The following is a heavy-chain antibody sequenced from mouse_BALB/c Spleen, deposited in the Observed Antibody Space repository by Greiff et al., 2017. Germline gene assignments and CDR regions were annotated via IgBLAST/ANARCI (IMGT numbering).Heavy chain of an antibody. CDR3: ARQSSYDSFAY. CDR2: ISSGGSYT. V-gene: IGHV5-6*01. CDR1: GFTFSSYG. Sequence: EVHLVESGGDLVKPGGSLKLSCAASGFTFSSYGMSWVRQTPDKRLEWVATISSGGSYTYYPDSVKGRFTIARDNAKNTLYLQMSRLKSEDTAMYYCARQSSYDSFAYWGQGTLVTVSA. D-gene: IGHD2-4*01. J-gene: IGHJ3*01.